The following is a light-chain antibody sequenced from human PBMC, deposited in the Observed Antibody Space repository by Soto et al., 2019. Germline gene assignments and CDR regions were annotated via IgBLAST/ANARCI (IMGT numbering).Light chain of an antibody. V-gene: IGKV3-20*01. CDR2: DAS. Sequence: EIVLTQSPGTLSLFPGDRATLSCRASQRVSNSYLAWFQQKPGQAPRLLIYDASSRAAGVPDRVSGGGSGTDFTLTISALEPEDFALYFCQQYERPPFAFGQGTMLEI. J-gene: IGKJ2*01. CDR1: QRVSNSY. CDR3: QQYERPPFA.